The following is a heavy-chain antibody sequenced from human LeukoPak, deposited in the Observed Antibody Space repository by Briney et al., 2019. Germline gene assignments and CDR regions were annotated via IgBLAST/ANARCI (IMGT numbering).Heavy chain of an antibody. J-gene: IGHJ4*02. V-gene: IGHV4-39*07. Sequence: PSETLSLTCTVSGGSISSSSYYWGWIRQPPGKGLEWIGSIYYSGSTYYNPSLKSRVTISVDTSKNQFSLKLSSVTAADTAVYYCARDLGRYYDFWSGYPIWGQGTLVTVSS. CDR2: IYYSGST. CDR3: ARDLGRYYDFWSGYPI. CDR1: GGSISSSSYY. D-gene: IGHD3-3*01.